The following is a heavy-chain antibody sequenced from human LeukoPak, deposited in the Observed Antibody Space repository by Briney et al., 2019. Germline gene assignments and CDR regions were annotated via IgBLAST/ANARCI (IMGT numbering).Heavy chain of an antibody. CDR3: ARALAGGSSAFDY. Sequence: PGGSLRLSCSASGFTFSIYAIHWVRQAPGKGLEYVSTISSDGGTTYYADSLKGRFTISRDNSKNTLYLQMSSLRPEDTAVYYCARALAGGSSAFDYWGQGTLVTVSS. CDR2: ISSDGGTT. D-gene: IGHD1-26*01. CDR1: GFTFSIYA. J-gene: IGHJ4*02. V-gene: IGHV3-64D*09.